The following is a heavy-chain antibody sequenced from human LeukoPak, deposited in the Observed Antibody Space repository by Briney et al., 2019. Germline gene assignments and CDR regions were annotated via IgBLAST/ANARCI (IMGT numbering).Heavy chain of an antibody. CDR3: ARIAANGSGSTGWDYYYMDV. CDR1: GFTFSSDA. D-gene: IGHD3-10*01. V-gene: IGHV3-23*01. CDR2: ISGSGGST. Sequence: GGSLRLSCAASGFTFSSDAMSWVRQAPGKGLEWVSAISGSGGSTYYADSVKGRFTISRDNSKNTLYLQMNSLRSDDTAVYYCARIAANGSGSTGWDYYYMDVWGKGTTVTISS. J-gene: IGHJ6*03.